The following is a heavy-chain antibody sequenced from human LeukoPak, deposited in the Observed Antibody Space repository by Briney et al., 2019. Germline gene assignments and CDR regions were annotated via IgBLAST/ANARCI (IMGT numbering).Heavy chain of an antibody. Sequence: ASVKVSCKASGYTFTSYGISGVRQAPGQGLEWMGRISAYNGNTNYAQKLQGRVTMTTDTSTSTAYMELRSLRSDDTAVYYCARFGLARGASWFDPWGQGTLVTVSS. D-gene: IGHD3-16*01. CDR1: GYTFTSYG. V-gene: IGHV1-18*01. CDR3: ARFGLARGASWFDP. CDR2: ISAYNGNT. J-gene: IGHJ5*02.